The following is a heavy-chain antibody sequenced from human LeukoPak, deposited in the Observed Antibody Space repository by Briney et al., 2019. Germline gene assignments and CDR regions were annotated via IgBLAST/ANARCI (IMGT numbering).Heavy chain of an antibody. CDR2: INPNSGGT. CDR3: ARSEITMIVVLEYNWFDP. V-gene: IGHV1-2*02. J-gene: IGHJ5*02. CDR1: GYTFTGYY. D-gene: IGHD3-22*01. Sequence: ASVKVSCKASGYTFTGYYMHWGRQAPGQGLEWMGWINPNSGGTNYAQKFQGRVTMTRDTSISSAYMELSRLRSDDTAVYYCARSEITMIVVLEYNWFDPWGQGTLVTVSS.